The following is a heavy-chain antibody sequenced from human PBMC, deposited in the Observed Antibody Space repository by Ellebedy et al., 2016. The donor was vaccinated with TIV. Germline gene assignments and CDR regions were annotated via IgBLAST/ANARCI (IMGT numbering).Heavy chain of an antibody. V-gene: IGHV4-31*03. J-gene: IGHJ6*02. CDR1: GGSISSGGYY. D-gene: IGHD3-22*01. CDR3: ARLAYYYDSSGQPTFYGMDV. Sequence: SETLSLTCTVSGGSISSGGYYWSWIRQHPGKGLEWIGYIYYSGNTYYNPSLKSRVIISIDTSKNQFSLKLSSVTAAETAVYYCARLAYYYDSSGQPTFYGMDVWGQGTTVTVSS. CDR2: IYYSGNT.